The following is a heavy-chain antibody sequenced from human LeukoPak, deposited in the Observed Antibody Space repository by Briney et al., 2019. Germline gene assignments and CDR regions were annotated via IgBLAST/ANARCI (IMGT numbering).Heavy chain of an antibody. CDR1: GGSFSGYY. Sequence: PSETLSLTCAVYGGSFSGYYWSWIRQPPGKGLEWIGEINHSGSTNYNPSLKSRVTISVDTSKNQFSLKLSSVTAADTAVYFCTRSGLTGMREYPRADYCYYGMDVWGQGTAVTVSP. CDR2: INHSGST. J-gene: IGHJ6*01. V-gene: IGHV4-34*01. D-gene: IGHD2-2*02. CDR3: TRSGLTGMREYPRADYCYYGMDV.